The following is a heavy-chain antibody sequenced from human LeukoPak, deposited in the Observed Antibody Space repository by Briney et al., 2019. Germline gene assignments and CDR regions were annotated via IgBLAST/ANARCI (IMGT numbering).Heavy chain of an antibody. Sequence: PGRSLRLSCAASGFTFSSYAMHWVRQAPGKGLEWVAVISYDGSNKYYADSVKGRFTISRDNSKNTLYLQMNSLRAEDTAVYYCANDASSRLHMDVWGKGTTVIVSS. CDR3: ANDASSRLHMDV. CDR2: ISYDGSNK. J-gene: IGHJ6*03. CDR1: GFTFSSYA. V-gene: IGHV3-30-3*02. D-gene: IGHD6-13*01.